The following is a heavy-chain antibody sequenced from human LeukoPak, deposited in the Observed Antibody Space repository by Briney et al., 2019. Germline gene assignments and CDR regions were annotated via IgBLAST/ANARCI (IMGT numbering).Heavy chain of an antibody. Sequence: SETLSLTCTVSGYSISSGYYWGWIRQPPGKGLEWIGSIYHSGSTYYNPSLKSRVTISVDTSKNQFSLKLSSVTAADTAVYYCARGLGEDSSGHPFDYWGQGTLVTVSS. CDR2: IYHSGST. CDR3: ARGLGEDSSGHPFDY. J-gene: IGHJ4*02. D-gene: IGHD3-22*01. V-gene: IGHV4-38-2*02. CDR1: GYSISSGYY.